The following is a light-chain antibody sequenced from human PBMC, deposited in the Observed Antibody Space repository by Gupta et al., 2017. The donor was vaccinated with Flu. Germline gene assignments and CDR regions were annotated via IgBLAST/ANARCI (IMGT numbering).Light chain of an antibody. CDR1: QSLLHRTGYSY. J-gene: IGKJ2*01. Sequence: DIVMTQSALSLTVTPGEPASISCRSSQSLLHRTGYSYLDWYLQKPGHSPQVLIYLASNRASGVPERFDGSGSGTDFTLQISRVEAEDIEIYYCNQALQTPTTFGQGTKLDIK. CDR3: NQALQTPTT. V-gene: IGKV2-28*01. CDR2: LAS.